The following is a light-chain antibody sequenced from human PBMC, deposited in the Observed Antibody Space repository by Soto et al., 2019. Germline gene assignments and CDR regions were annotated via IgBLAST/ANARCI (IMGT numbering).Light chain of an antibody. V-gene: IGKV1-39*01. J-gene: IGKJ4*01. CDR2: AAS. Sequence: DIQMTQSPSTLSASVGDRVTITCRASQSISSWLAWYQQKPGKAPKLLIYAASGLQSGVPSRFSGSGFGTDFALTISSLQPEDFATYYCQQSYSSPLTFGGGTKVDIK. CDR3: QQSYSSPLT. CDR1: QSISSW.